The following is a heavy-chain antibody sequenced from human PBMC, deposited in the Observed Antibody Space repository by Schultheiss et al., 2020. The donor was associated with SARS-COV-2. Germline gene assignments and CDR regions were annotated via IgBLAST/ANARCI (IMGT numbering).Heavy chain of an antibody. D-gene: IGHD6-19*01. CDR2: ISWNSGSI. CDR3: ARDGGSGGSGWYGWFDP. J-gene: IGHJ5*02. V-gene: IGHV3-48*04. Sequence: GGSLRLSCAASGFTFSSYSMNWVRQAPGKGLEWVSGISWNSGSIGYADSVKGRFTISRDNAKNSLYLQMNSLRAEDTAVYYCARDGGSGGSGWYGWFDPWGQGTLVTVSS. CDR1: GFTFSSYS.